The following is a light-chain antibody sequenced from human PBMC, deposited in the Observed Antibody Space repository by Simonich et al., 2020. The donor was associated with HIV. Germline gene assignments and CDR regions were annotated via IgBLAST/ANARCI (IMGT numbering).Light chain of an antibody. CDR3: HQHYSLPWT. CDR2: WAS. J-gene: IGKJ1*01. V-gene: IGKV4-1*01. CDR1: PSVLYSSNNKNY. Sequence: DIVMTQSPDSLAVSLGERATINCRSSPSVLYSSNNKNYLAWYQQKPGQPPKLLIYWASTRESGVPDRFSGSGSGTDFTLTISSLQAEDVALYYCHQHYSLPWTFGQGTKVEIK.